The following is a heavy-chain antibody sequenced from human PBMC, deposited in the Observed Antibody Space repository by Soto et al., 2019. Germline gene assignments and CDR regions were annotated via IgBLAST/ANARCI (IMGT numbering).Heavy chain of an antibody. J-gene: IGHJ4*02. V-gene: IGHV3-23*01. CDR2: ISESGGST. Sequence: PGGSLRLSCAASGFSFSYYAMSWVRQAPGKGLEWVSVISESGGSTHCADSVRGRFTVSRDNSKNSLSLRMNSLRDEDTAVYFCAKRSPYSSGWYSPIFDYWGREPWSPSPQ. CDR1: GFSFSYYA. D-gene: IGHD6-13*01. CDR3: AKRSPYSSGWYSPIFDY.